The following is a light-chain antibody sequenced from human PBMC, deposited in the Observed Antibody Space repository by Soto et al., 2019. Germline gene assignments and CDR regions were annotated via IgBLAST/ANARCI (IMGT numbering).Light chain of an antibody. CDR3: QKRQT. V-gene: IGKV1-27*01. CDR1: QGISNY. Sequence: DIQMTQSPSSLSASVGDRVTITCRASQGISNYLAWYQQKPGKVPELLIYAASTLQSRVPTRFSGSGSRTDFTLTISSPQPEDVATYYSQKRQTFGQGTKLDIK. CDR2: AAS. J-gene: IGKJ2*01.